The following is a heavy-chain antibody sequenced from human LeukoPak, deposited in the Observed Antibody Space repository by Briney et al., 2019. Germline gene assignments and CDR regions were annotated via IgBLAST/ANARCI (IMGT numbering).Heavy chain of an antibody. CDR1: GGSFSGYY. CDR2: INHSGST. CDR3: ARGRAYYYGSGSYYNVGSVWSDP. D-gene: IGHD3-10*01. V-gene: IGHV4-34*01. Sequence: SETLSLTCAVYGGSFSGYYWSWIRQPPGKGLEWIGEINHSGSTNYNPSLKSRVTISVDTSKNQFSLKLSSVTAADTAVYYCARGRAYYYGSGSYYNVGSVWSDPWGQGTLVTVSS. J-gene: IGHJ5*02.